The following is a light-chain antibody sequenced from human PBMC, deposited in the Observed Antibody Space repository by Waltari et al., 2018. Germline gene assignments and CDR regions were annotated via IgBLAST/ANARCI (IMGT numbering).Light chain of an antibody. CDR2: DAS. Sequence: DIKMTQSPSSLSASVGARVTITSQASQDISKSLNWYQQKPGKAPNLLIYDASNLEAGVPSRVSGSGSGTDFTFTITSLQPEDIATYYCQQCDSLPYTFGPGTKLEIK. J-gene: IGKJ2*01. CDR3: QQCDSLPYT. CDR1: QDISKS. V-gene: IGKV1-33*01.